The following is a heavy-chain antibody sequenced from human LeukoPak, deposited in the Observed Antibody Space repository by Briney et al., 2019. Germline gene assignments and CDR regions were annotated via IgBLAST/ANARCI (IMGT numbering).Heavy chain of an antibody. J-gene: IGHJ4*02. CDR1: GFTFSSYG. CDR2: IRYDGGNK. CDR3: ARDTGTSYLSSFDY. Sequence: GGSLRLSCAASGFTFSSYGMHWVRQAPGKGLEWVAFIRYDGGNKYYADSVKGRFTISRDNSKNTLYLQMNSLRAEDTAVYYCARDTGTSYLSSFDYWGQGTLVTVSS. D-gene: IGHD6-6*01. V-gene: IGHV3-30*02.